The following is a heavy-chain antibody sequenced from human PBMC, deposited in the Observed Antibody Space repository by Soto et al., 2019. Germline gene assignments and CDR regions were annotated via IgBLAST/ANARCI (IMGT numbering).Heavy chain of an antibody. J-gene: IGHJ4*02. D-gene: IGHD5-12*01. CDR1: GFTFSDYW. CDR2: INGDGSST. CDR3: VRGPFRYSGYDNYFDS. V-gene: IGHV3-74*01. Sequence: EVQLVESGGGLVQPGGSLRLSCAASGFTFSDYWMHWVRQGPGKGLVWVSRINGDGSSTSYADSVKGRFTISRDNAKNTLSLQMITLRDEDTAVYYCVRGPFRYSGYDNYFDSWGQGTLVTVSS.